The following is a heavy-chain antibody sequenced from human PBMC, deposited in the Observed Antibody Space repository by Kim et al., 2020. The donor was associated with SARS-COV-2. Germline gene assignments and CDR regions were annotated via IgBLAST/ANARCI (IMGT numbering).Heavy chain of an antibody. CDR1: GDTFTSYD. CDR2: MNPNSGKT. J-gene: IGHJ6*02. D-gene: IGHD4-17*01. CDR3: GRRGLRSDSYSYTMDV. V-gene: IGHV1-8*01. Sequence: ASVKVSCKASGDTFTSYDINWVRQATGQGPEWMGWMNPNSGKTGYAQKFQGRVSMARNTSISTAYMELSSLTSEDTAVYYCGRRGLRSDSYSYTMDVWGQGTTVTVSS.